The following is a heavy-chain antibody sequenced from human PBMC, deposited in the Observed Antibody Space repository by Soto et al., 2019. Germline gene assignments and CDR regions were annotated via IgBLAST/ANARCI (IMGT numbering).Heavy chain of an antibody. Sequence: SETLSLTCAVYGGSFSGYYWSWIRQPPGKGLEWIGEINHSGSTNYNPSLKSRVTISVDTSKNQFSLKLSSVTAADTAVYYCARPGGGYHYYYYYGMDVWGQGTTVTVSS. CDR2: INHSGST. CDR1: GGSFSGYY. J-gene: IGHJ6*02. D-gene: IGHD5-12*01. CDR3: ARPGGGYHYYYYYGMDV. V-gene: IGHV4-34*01.